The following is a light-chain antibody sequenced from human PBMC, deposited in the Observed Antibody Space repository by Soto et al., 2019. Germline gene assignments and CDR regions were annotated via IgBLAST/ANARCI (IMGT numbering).Light chain of an antibody. CDR1: SSDVGNYNL. V-gene: IGLV2-23*02. J-gene: IGLJ1*01. Sequence: QSVLTQPASLSGSPGQSITLSCPGTSSDVGNYNLVSWYQQHPGKAPKLMIYEVTKRPSGVSNRFSGSKSGNTASLTISGLQAEDEADYYCCSYAGGRIFYVFGTGTKVTVL. CDR2: EVT. CDR3: CSYAGGRIFYV.